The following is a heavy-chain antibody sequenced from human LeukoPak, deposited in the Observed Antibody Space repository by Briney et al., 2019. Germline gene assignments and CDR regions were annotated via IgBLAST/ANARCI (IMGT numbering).Heavy chain of an antibody. CDR3: AREGFGDYPDY. V-gene: IGHV4-59*12. Sequence: SETLSLTCTVSGGSISSYYWSWIRQPPGEGLEWIGYIYYSGSTNYNPSLKSRVTISVDTSKNQFSLKLSSVTAADTAVYYCAREGFGDYPDYWGQGTLVTVSS. CDR2: IYYSGST. D-gene: IGHD3-10*01. CDR1: GGSISSYY. J-gene: IGHJ4*02.